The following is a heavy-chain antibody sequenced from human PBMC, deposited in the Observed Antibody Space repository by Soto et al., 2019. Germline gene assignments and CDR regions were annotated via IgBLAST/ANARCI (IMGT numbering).Heavy chain of an antibody. D-gene: IGHD3-22*01. Sequence: SETLSLTCTVSGGSISSGDYYFICIRQHPGKGLELIGTIYFSGTTYYNPSLKSRVTISVDTSKSQFSLKLSSVTAADTAVYYCARRDRSGFSYWLDTWGQGTLVTVSS. J-gene: IGHJ5*02. CDR1: GGSISSGDYY. V-gene: IGHV4-31*03. CDR3: ARRDRSGFSYWLDT. CDR2: IYFSGTT.